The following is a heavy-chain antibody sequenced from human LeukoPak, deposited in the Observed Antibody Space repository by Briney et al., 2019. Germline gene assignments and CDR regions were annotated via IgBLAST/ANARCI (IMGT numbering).Heavy chain of an antibody. Sequence: PLASVKVSCKASGGTFSSYAISWVRQAPGQGLEWMGGIIPIFGTANYAQKFQGRVTITADESTSTAYMELSSLRSEDTAVYYCARGGDIVVATIHYYFDYWGQGTLVTVSS. D-gene: IGHD5-12*01. V-gene: IGHV1-69*13. J-gene: IGHJ4*02. CDR3: ARGGDIVVATIHYYFDY. CDR2: IIPIFGTA. CDR1: GGTFSSYA.